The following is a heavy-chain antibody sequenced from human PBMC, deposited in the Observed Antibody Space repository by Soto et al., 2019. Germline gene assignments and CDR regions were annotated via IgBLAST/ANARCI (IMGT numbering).Heavy chain of an antibody. CDR2: INAGNSDT. J-gene: IGHJ6*02. Sequence: ASVKVSCKASGYTFTSYAMHWVRQAPGQRLEWMGWINAGNSDTKYSQKFQGRVTITSDTSASTAYMELSSLRSEDTAVYYCARDTLYGMDVWGQGTTVTVSS. V-gene: IGHV1-3*01. CDR1: GYTFTSYA. CDR3: ARDTLYGMDV.